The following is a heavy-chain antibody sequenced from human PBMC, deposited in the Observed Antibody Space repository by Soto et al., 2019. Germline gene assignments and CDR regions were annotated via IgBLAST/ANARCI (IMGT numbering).Heavy chain of an antibody. V-gene: IGHV3-7*01. J-gene: IGHJ4*02. D-gene: IGHD3-3*01. CDR2: IKEDGSEI. Sequence: PGGSLRISCAVSGLNVMSYWMSWVRQAPGKGQEWVASIKEDGSEIYYLHSVRGRFSISRDSAGNALHLTMNYLSAEDTGVYFCARDIDFDYVNWGQGILVTVSS. CDR1: GLNVMSYW. CDR3: ARDIDFDYVN.